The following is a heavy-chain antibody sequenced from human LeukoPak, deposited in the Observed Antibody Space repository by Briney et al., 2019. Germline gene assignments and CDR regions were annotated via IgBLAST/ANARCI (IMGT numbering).Heavy chain of an antibody. J-gene: IGHJ4*02. CDR2: IIPIFGTA. V-gene: IGHV1-69*05. D-gene: IGHD4-23*01. Sequence: SVKVSCKPSIGTFSSYAISWVRQAPGQGLEWMGRIIPIFGTANYAQEFQGRVTITTDESTSTAYMELSSLRSEDTAVYYCASIMGYGGNGGARYWGQGTLVTVSS. CDR3: ASIMGYGGNGGARY. CDR1: IGTFSSYA.